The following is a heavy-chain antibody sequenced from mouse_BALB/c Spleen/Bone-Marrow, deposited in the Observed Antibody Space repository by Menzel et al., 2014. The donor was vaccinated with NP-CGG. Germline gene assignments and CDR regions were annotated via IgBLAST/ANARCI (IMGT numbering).Heavy chain of an antibody. CDR3: ARTYGDSPYFYGMDY. V-gene: IGHV1S81*02. CDR2: INPSNGRT. D-gene: IGHD2-13*01. CDR1: GYTFTSYW. Sequence: QVQLQQSGAELVEPGTSVKLSCKTSGYTFTSYWMHWVKQRPGQGLEWIGEINPSNGRTNYNEKFKNKATLTVDKSSSTAYMQFSSLTSEDSAVYFCARTYGDSPYFYGMDYWGQGTSVTVSS. J-gene: IGHJ4*01.